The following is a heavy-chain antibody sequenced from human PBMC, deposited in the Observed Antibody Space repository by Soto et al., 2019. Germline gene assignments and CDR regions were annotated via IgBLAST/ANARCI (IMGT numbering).Heavy chain of an antibody. V-gene: IGHV3-23*01. CDR1: GFTFSSNG. Sequence: EVQVLESGGGLVQPGGSVRLSCAASGFTFSSNGMNWVRQAPGKGLGGVSGIRRDGDTTYNADSVKGRFTVSRDTSKNTVYLQMNSLRVEDTAIYYCATGKGVGATPDGANCWGQGTLVTVSS. CDR2: IRRDGDTT. J-gene: IGHJ4*02. D-gene: IGHD1-26*01. CDR3: ATGKGVGATPDGANC.